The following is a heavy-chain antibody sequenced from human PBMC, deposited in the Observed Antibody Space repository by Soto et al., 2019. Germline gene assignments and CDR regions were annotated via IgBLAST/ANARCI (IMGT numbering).Heavy chain of an antibody. CDR1: GGSLSSLY. J-gene: IGHJ6*03. V-gene: IGHV4-59*11. CDR3: ARGLIVVVPAAGGYYYMDV. D-gene: IGHD2-2*01. CDR2: IYYNGNT. Sequence: SETLSLTCTVSGGSLSSLYWSWIRQPPGKGLEWVGYIYYNGNTDYNPSLKSRVTISVDTSKNQFSLKLTSVTAADTAVYYCARGLIVVVPAAGGYYYMDVWGKGTTVTVSS.